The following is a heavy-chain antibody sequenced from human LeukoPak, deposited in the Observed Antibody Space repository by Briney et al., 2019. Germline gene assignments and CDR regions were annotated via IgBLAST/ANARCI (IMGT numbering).Heavy chain of an antibody. D-gene: IGHD3-10*01. J-gene: IGHJ4*02. CDR3: AREGHGXGXYXGFDY. Sequence: ASVKVSCKTSGYTFTNNGISWVRQAPGQGLEWMAWINAKNGNRNYSQKFQGRVTMTTDTSTNTAYLELRSLKSDDTAVYYCAREGHGXGXYXGFDYWGQGTLVTVSS. CDR2: INAKNGNR. V-gene: IGHV1-18*01. CDR1: GYTFTNNG.